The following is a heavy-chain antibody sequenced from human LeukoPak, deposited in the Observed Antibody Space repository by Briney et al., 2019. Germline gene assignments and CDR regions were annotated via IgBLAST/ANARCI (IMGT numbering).Heavy chain of an antibody. J-gene: IGHJ4*02. CDR3: ARDTPVAGALDS. Sequence: SQTLSLTCAISGDNVSSNTAAWNWIRQSPSRGLEWLGGTYYRSEWYHTYAVSVKSRLTINPDTSKNQFSLQLNSVTPEDTAVYYCARDTPVAGALDSWGQGTLVTISS. V-gene: IGHV6-1*01. CDR1: GDNVSSNTAA. CDR2: TYYRSEWYH. D-gene: IGHD6-19*01.